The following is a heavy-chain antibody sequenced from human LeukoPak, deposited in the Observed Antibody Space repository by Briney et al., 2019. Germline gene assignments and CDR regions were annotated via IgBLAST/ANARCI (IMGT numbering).Heavy chain of an antibody. V-gene: IGHV3-9*01. CDR3: AKDIVATIFYYGMDV. J-gene: IGHJ6*02. D-gene: IGHD5-12*01. CDR1: GFTFDDYA. CDR2: ISWNSGSI. Sequence: GGSLRLSCAASGFTFDDYAMHWVRHAPGKGLEWVSGISWNSGSIGYADSVKGRFTISRDNAKNSLYLQMNSLRAEDTALYYCAKDIVATIFYYGMDVWGQGTTVTVSS.